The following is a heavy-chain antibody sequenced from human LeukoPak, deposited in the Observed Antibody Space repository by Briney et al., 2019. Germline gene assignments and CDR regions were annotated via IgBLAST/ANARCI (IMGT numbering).Heavy chain of an antibody. V-gene: IGHV4-31*03. J-gene: IGHJ4*02. CDR2: IYYSGST. D-gene: IGHD5-12*01. CDR3: ASGYSGYDNYFDY. CDR1: GGSISSGGYY. Sequence: SETLSFTCTVSGGSISSGGYYWSWIRQHPGKGLEWIGYIYYSGSTYYNPSLKSRVTISVDTSKNQFSLKLSSVTAADTAVYYCASGYSGYDNYFDYWGQGTLVTVSS.